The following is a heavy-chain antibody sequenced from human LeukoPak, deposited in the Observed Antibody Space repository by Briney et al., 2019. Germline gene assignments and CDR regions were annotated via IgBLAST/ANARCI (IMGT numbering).Heavy chain of an antibody. D-gene: IGHD2-21*02. CDR2: MYNSGTT. CDR3: ARGWGPAYCGGDCHRHFDY. J-gene: IGHJ4*02. V-gene: IGHV4-30-4*07. Sequence: PSETLSLTCVVSGDSISSGGYSWNWIWQPPGKGLEWIGYMYNSGTTSYNPSLKSRVTMSVDTSKNQFSLKLSSVTAADTALYYCARGWGPAYCGGDCHRHFDYWGQGTLVTVSS. CDR1: GDSISSGGYS.